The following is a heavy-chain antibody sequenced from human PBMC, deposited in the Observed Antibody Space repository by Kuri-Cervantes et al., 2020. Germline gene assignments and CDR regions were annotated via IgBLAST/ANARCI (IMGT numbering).Heavy chain of an antibody. Sequence: GESLKISCAVSGFIFSSYGVHWVRQAPGKGLEWVALISYDGSKKYYVDSVKGRFTISRDNSKNTLYLQMNSLRAEDTAVYYCARDPIYGGNSGVDYWGQGTLVTVSS. CDR1: GFIFSSYG. V-gene: IGHV3-30*03. CDR2: ISYDGSKK. CDR3: ARDPIYGGNSGVDY. D-gene: IGHD4-23*01. J-gene: IGHJ4*02.